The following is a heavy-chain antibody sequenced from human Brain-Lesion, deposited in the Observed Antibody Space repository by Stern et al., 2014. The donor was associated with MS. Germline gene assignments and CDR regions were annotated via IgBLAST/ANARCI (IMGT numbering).Heavy chain of an antibody. Sequence: VQLEESGAEVKKPGASVKVSCKASGYTFTGYYMYWVRQAPGHGLEWMGGINPNSGGTHYAQKFQGRVTMTRDTSITTAYMELSRLRSDDTAVYYCARGYYGSGRPQKGMDVWGQGTTVTVSS. J-gene: IGHJ6*02. V-gene: IGHV1-2*02. CDR3: ARGYYGSGRPQKGMDV. CDR1: GYTFTGYY. CDR2: INPNSGGT. D-gene: IGHD3-10*01.